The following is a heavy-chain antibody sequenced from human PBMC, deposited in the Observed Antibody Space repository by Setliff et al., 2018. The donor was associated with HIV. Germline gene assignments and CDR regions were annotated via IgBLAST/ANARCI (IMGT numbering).Heavy chain of an antibody. CDR3: VRWYYCVSGACYRADY. J-gene: IGHJ4*02. D-gene: IGHD2-21*02. CDR1: GTSFSDHY. Sequence: SETLSLTCSVYGTSFSDHYWSWVRQTPGKGLEWIGEMNQSGTTNYNPSLKSRVTMSIDTSERQFSLKLTSVTAADTAVYYCVRWYYCVSGACYRADYWGQGT. V-gene: IGHV4-34*01. CDR2: MNQSGTT.